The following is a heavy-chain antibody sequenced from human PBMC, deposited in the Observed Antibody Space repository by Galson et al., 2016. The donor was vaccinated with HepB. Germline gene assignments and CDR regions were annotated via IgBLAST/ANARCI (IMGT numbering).Heavy chain of an antibody. V-gene: IGHV2-70*17. Sequence: PALVKPTQTLTLTCTFSGFSLSTSGMCVSWIRQPPGKALEWLARIDWDDDKFYSTSLKTRLTISKDTSKNQVVLRMTNMDPVDTATYYCARDTPWGGNTPLDYWGQGALVTVSS. D-gene: IGHD3-16*01. J-gene: IGHJ4*02. CDR3: ARDTPWGGNTPLDY. CDR2: IDWDDDK. CDR1: GFSLSTSGMC.